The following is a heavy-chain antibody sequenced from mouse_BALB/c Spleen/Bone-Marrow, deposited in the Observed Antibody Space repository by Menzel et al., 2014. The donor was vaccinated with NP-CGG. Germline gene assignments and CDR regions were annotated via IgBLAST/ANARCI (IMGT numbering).Heavy chain of an antibody. CDR3: AKNRDDGVDDY. J-gene: IGHJ2*01. V-gene: IGHV2-5*01. D-gene: IGHD2-14*01. CDR1: GFSLNSHG. CDR2: IWRGGST. Sequence: QVQLKDSGPGLVQPSQHLSITCTVSGFSLNSHGLHWVRQSPGKGLEWLGVIWRGGSTDYNAAFRSRMSITKDNSKSQGFCKMNSRQVEYTAIYYCAKNRDDGVDDYWGQGTPLTVSS.